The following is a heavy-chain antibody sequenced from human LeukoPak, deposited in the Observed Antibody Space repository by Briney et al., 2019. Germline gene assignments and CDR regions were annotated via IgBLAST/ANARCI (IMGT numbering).Heavy chain of an antibody. CDR2: IYYSGST. J-gene: IGHJ6*03. D-gene: IGHD2-15*01. V-gene: IGHV4-59*01. CDR3: ARTSEGYCSGGSCWDFYYYMDV. CDR1: GGSISSYY. Sequence: SETLSLTCTVSGGSISSYYWSRIRQPPGKGLEWIGYIYYSGSTNYNPSLKSRVTISVDTSKNQFSLKLSSVTAADTAVYYCARTSEGYCSGGSCWDFYYYMDVWGKGTTVTVSS.